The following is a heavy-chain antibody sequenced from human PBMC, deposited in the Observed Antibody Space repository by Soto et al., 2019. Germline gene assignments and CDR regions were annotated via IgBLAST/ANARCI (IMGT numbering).Heavy chain of an antibody. J-gene: IGHJ4*02. CDR1: GLTFIYAW. V-gene: IGHV3-15*07. D-gene: IGHD3-3*01. CDR2: IKSQAGGGTI. Sequence: EVQLVESGGGLVKPGGSLRLSCTASGLTFIYAWMDWVRQAPGKRLEWVGRIKSQAGGGTIDYAAPVKGRFTISRDDSKNTVYLQMDSLKTEDTAVYYCTHVSSVAHPFSEFWGQGTLVTVSS. CDR3: THVSSVAHPFSEF.